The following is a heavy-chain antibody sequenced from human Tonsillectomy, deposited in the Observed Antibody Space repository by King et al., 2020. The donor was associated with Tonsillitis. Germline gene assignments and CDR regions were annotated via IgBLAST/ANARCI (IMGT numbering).Heavy chain of an antibody. CDR1: GYSFTTYW. V-gene: IGHV5-51*01. Sequence: VQLVESGAEVKEPGESLKISCKGSGYSFTTYWIGGVRQMPGKGLEWMGIIYPGDSDIRYSPSFQGQVTISADKSISTAYLQWSSLKASDTAKYYCARPGYCSGGTCDGYYFDYWGQGTLVTVSS. CDR2: IYPGDSDI. D-gene: IGHD2-15*01. J-gene: IGHJ4*02. CDR3: ARPGYCSGGTCDGYYFDY.